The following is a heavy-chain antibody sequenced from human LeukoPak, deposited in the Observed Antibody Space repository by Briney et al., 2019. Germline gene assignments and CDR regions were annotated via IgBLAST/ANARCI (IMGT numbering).Heavy chain of an antibody. V-gene: IGHV3-23*01. CDR1: GFTVSSNY. CDR3: AKGLRSSGYYE. Sequence: SGGSLRLSCAASGFTVSSNYMSWVRQAPGKGLEWVSAISANGAGTYYADSVKGRFTISRDNSKNTLYLQMNSLRVEDTAVYYCAKGLRSSGYYEWGQGTLVTVSS. J-gene: IGHJ4*02. D-gene: IGHD3-22*01. CDR2: ISANGAGT.